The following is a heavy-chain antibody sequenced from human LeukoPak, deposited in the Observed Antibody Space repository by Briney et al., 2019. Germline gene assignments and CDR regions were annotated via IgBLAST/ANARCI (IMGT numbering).Heavy chain of an antibody. Sequence: LSLTCTVSGGSISSSSYYWGWVRQAPGKGLEWVSYISSSGSTIYYADSVKGRFTISRDNAKNSLYLQMNSLKTEDTAVYYCVAENWYVFKYWGHGTLVTVSS. D-gene: IGHD1-1*01. J-gene: IGHJ4*01. V-gene: IGHV3-11*01. CDR3: VAENWYVFKY. CDR1: GGSISSSSYY. CDR2: ISSSGSTI.